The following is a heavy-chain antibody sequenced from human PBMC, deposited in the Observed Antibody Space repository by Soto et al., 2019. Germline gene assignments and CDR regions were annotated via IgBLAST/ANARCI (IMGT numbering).Heavy chain of an antibody. J-gene: IGHJ4*02. D-gene: IGHD6-19*01. CDR2: INVYNGNT. CDR3: ARDLGAGLVDY. CDR1: GYTFTSYA. Sequence: QVQLVQSGAEVKKPGASVKVSCKASGYTFTSYAISWVRQAPGQGLEWMGWINVYNGNTKYAQKLQGRVTMTTDTSTSTAYMEXXSLRSDDTAVYYCARDLGAGLVDYWGQGTLVTVSS. V-gene: IGHV1-18*01.